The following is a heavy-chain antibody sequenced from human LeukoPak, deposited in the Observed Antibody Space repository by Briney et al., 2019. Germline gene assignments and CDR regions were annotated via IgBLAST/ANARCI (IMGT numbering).Heavy chain of an antibody. Sequence: SETLSLTCTVSYGSISNYYWSWIRQPPGKGLEGIGYIYYSGSTNYNPSLKSRVTILVDTSKNQFSLKLSSVTAADTAVYYCARTRIAAAGTAFDPWGQGTLVTVSS. J-gene: IGHJ5*02. D-gene: IGHD6-13*01. CDR3: ARTRIAAAGTAFDP. CDR2: IYYSGST. V-gene: IGHV4-59*01. CDR1: YGSISNYY.